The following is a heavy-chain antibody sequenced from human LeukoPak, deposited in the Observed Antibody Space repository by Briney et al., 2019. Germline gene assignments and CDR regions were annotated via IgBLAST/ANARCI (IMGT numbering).Heavy chain of an antibody. CDR1: GYTFTSYG. CDR3: ARVVGHQQFGRNWGIDY. D-gene: IGHD2-15*01. J-gene: IGHJ4*02. CDR2: ISAYNGNT. V-gene: IGHV1-18*01. Sequence: ASVKVSCKASGYTFTSYGISWVRQAPGQGLEWMGWISAYNGNTNYAQKLQGRVTMTTDTSTSTAYMELRSLRSDDTAVYYCARVVGHQQFGRNWGIDYWGQGTLVTVSS.